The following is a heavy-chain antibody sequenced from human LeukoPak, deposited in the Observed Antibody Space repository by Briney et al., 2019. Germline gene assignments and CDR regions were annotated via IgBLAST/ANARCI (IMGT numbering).Heavy chain of an antibody. J-gene: IGHJ6*03. CDR2: IYYSAST. V-gene: IGHV4-39*01. Sequence: SETLSLTCTVSGDSISSTRYYWGWIRQPPGKGLEWIGTIYYSASTYYTPSLKSRVTISVDTSKNQFSLKLSSVTAADTAVYYCARHGYYYYYMDVWGKGTTVTVSS. CDR3: ARHGYYYYYMDV. CDR1: GDSISSTRYY.